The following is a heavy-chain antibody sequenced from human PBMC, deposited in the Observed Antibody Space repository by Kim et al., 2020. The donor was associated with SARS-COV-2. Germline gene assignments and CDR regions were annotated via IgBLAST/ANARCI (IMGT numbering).Heavy chain of an antibody. D-gene: IGHD7-27*01. Sequence: GGSPRLSCAASGFTFSSYGMHWVRQAPGKGLEWVAVIWHDGGKKQYADSVQGRFTISRDNSKNTLSLQMNSLRAEDTAAYYCARARNWGSPSQYPDLSG. J-gene: IGHJ2*01. V-gene: IGHV3-33*08. CDR2: IWHDGGKK. CDR1: GFTFSSYG. CDR3: ARARNWGSPSQYPDL.